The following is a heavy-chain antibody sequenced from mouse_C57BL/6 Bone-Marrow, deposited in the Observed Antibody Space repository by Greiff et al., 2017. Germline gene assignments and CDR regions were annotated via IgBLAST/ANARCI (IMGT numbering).Heavy chain of an antibody. Sequence: EVKLQESGAELVRPGASVKLSCTASGFNIKDDYMHWVKQRPDQGLEWIGWIDPENGDTEYASKFQGKATITADTSSNTAYLQLSSLTSEDTAVYYCTTLDYYGSEAWFAYWGQGTLVTVSA. V-gene: IGHV14-4*01. J-gene: IGHJ3*01. CDR2: IDPENGDT. CDR1: GFNIKDDY. CDR3: TTLDYYGSEAWFAY. D-gene: IGHD1-1*01.